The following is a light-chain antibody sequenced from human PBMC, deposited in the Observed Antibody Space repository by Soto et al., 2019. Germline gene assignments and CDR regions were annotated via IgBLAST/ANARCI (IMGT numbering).Light chain of an antibody. V-gene: IGKV1-39*01. CDR1: QSISSS. J-gene: IGKJ1*01. Sequence: QIAVYASCVYVAVGGRVTITCRARQSISSSLNWYQQKPGKAPKLLIYAASTLQSGVPSRFSGSGSRTDFTLIMCSHHREDFATYYCPQSSSTRTSGQGTKVDIK. CDR2: AAS. CDR3: PQSSSTRT.